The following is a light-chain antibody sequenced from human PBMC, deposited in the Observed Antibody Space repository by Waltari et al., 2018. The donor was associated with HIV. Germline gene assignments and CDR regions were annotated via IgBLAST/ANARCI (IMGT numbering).Light chain of an antibody. CDR2: DNN. J-gene: IGLJ3*02. CDR1: SRNIGHTF. V-gene: IGLV1-51*01. CDR3: GTWDSSLSVWV. Sequence: QPVSTTPPSVSAPPGQRATIPCPGCSRNIGHTFLSWYQQLPGTAPKLLIYDNNKRPSGIPDRFSGSKSGTSATLGITGLQTGDEADYYCGTWDSSLSVWVFGGGTNLTVL.